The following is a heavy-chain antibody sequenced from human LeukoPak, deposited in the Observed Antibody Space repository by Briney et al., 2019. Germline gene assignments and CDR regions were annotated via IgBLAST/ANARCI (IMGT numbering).Heavy chain of an antibody. Sequence: GASVKVSCKASGYTFTGYYMHWVRQAPGQGLEWMGWINPNSGGTNYAQKFQGRVTMSRDTSITTAYMELSRLRSDDTAAYYCARGEVEMPTTLVTLGYWGQGTLVTVSS. CDR2: INPNSGGT. J-gene: IGHJ4*02. V-gene: IGHV1-2*02. D-gene: IGHD5-24*01. CDR3: ARGEVEMPTTLVTLGY. CDR1: GYTFTGYY.